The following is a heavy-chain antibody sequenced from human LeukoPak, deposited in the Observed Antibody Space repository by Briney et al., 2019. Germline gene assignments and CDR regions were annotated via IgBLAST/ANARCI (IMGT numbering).Heavy chain of an antibody. CDR2: IYPGDSDT. D-gene: IGHD6-19*01. V-gene: IGHV5-51*01. J-gene: IGHJ4*02. Sequence: GEFLKISCKGSGYTFTTYWIGWVRQMPGKGLEWMGIIYPGDSDTRYSPSFQGQVTISADKSISTAYLQWSSLKASDTAIYYCARQPIYSSVRKYFDSWGQGTLVTVSS. CDR3: ARQPIYSSVRKYFDS. CDR1: GYTFTTYW.